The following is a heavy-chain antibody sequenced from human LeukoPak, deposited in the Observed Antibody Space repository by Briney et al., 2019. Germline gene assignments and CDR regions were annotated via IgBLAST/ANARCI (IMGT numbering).Heavy chain of an antibody. Sequence: ASVKVSCKASGYTFTGYYMHWVRQAPGQGLEWMGWIDPNSGGTNYAQNLQGRVTMTRDTSISTAYMELSRLRSDDTAVYYCAREAVALRNWFDPWGQGTLVTVSS. CDR2: IDPNSGGT. V-gene: IGHV1-2*02. J-gene: IGHJ5*02. CDR3: AREAVALRNWFDP. D-gene: IGHD6-19*01. CDR1: GYTFTGYY.